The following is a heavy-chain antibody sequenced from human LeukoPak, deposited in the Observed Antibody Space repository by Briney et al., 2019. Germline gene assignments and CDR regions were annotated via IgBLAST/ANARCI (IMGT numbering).Heavy chain of an antibody. D-gene: IGHD3-10*01. CDR1: GFTVSSNY. CDR2: IYSGGST. CDR3: ARGYYGSGSYYPGLFDY. V-gene: IGHV3-53*01. Sequence: GGSLRLSCVASGFTVSSNYMSWVRQAPGKGLEWVSVIYSGGSTYYADSVKGRFTISRDNSKNTLYLQMNSLRAEDTAVYYCARGYYGSGSYYPGLFDYWGQGTLVTVSS. J-gene: IGHJ4*02.